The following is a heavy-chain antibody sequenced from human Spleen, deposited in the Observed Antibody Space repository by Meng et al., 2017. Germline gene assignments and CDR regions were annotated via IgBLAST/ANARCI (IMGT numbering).Heavy chain of an antibody. Sequence: GSLRLSCAVYGGSFSGYDWTWVRQPPGKGLEWIGEINHSGSSNYNPSLKSRVTISVDTSKNQFSLKLSSVTAADTAVYYCARGGGITIFGVLIHGMDVWGQGTTVTVSS. J-gene: IGHJ6*02. CDR1: GGSFSGYD. CDR2: INHSGSS. V-gene: IGHV4-34*01. D-gene: IGHD3-3*01. CDR3: ARGGGITIFGVLIHGMDV.